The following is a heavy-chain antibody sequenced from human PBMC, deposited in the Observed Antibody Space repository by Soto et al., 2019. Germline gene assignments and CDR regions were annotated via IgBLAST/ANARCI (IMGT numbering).Heavy chain of an antibody. D-gene: IGHD3-9*01. J-gene: IGHJ4*02. CDR1: GFTFSSYS. V-gene: IGHV3-30*14. CDR3: ARDHSFDVDY. CDR2: TSRDGTSA. Sequence: QVQLVQSGGGVVRPGQSLRLSCAASGFTFSSYSMHWVRQAPGKGLEWVALTSRDGTSAYYAGSVEGRFTVSRDTSKITVYLQMDSLKTEDTAIYYSARDHSFDVDYWGQGTQVTVSS.